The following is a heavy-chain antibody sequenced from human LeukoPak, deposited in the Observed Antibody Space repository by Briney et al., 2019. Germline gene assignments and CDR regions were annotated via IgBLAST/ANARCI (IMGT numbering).Heavy chain of an antibody. D-gene: IGHD6-19*01. CDR1: GFTFSSYG. CDR2: IWYDGNNE. J-gene: IGHJ4*02. V-gene: IGHV3-33*06. CDR3: AKGRLTVAGGSGPFDY. Sequence: GGSLRLSCAASGFTFSSYGMHWVRQAPGKGVEWVAIIWYDGNNEYYADSVKGRFTISRDNSKNTLYLQMNSLRAEDTAVYYCAKGRLTVAGGSGPFDYWGQGTLVTVSS.